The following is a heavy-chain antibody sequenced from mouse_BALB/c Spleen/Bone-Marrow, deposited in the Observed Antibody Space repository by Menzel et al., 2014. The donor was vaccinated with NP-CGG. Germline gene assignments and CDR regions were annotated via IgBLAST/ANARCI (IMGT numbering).Heavy chain of an antibody. CDR3: ARSGYAFDY. J-gene: IGHJ2*01. D-gene: IGHD2-2*01. Sequence: EVQLQESGPELVKPGASVKMSCKASGYTFTSYVMHWVKQKPGQGLEWIGYINPYNDGTKYNERFKGKATLTTDKSSSTAYMQLSRLTSEDSAVYFCARSGYAFDYWGQGTTLTVSS. V-gene: IGHV1-14*01. CDR1: GYTFTSYV. CDR2: INPYNDGT.